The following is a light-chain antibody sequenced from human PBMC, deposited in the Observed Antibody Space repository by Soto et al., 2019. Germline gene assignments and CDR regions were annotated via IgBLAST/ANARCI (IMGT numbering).Light chain of an antibody. CDR2: EVT. J-gene: IGLJ1*01. V-gene: IGLV2-14*01. CDR1: SSDIGGYNY. CDR3: SSYTSSSTYV. Sequence: QSVLTQRASVSGSPGQTITISCTGTSSDIGGYNYVSWYQQHPGNAPKLIIYEVTNRPSGVSHRFSGSKSGNTAFLTISGLQAEDETDYHCSSYTSSSTYVFGTGTKVTVL.